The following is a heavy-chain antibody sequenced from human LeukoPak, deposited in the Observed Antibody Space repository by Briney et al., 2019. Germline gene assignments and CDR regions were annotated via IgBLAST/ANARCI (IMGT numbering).Heavy chain of an antibody. D-gene: IGHD6-13*01. V-gene: IGHV3-23*01. Sequence: GGSLRLSCAASGFTFSSYDMSWARQAPGKGLEWVSGIAASTYYADSVKGRFTISRDNSKNTLYLQMNSLRAEDAAVYYCAKSTSSWERVDYWGQGTLVTVSS. CDR2: IAAST. CDR3: AKSTSSWERVDY. J-gene: IGHJ4*02. CDR1: GFTFSSYD.